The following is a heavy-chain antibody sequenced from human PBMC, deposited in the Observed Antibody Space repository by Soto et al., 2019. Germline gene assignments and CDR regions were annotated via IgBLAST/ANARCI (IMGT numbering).Heavy chain of an antibody. CDR2: ISDSGGIT. CDR3: AKDLRYYGSGPSGWFDS. Sequence: VGSLRLSCVASGFTFRHYAMSWVRQAPRKGLQWVSGISDSGGITYYTDSVKGRFTISRDNSKNSLYLQMNSLRAEDTAIYYCAKDLRYYGSGPSGWFDSWGQGTQVTVSS. D-gene: IGHD3-10*01. J-gene: IGHJ5*01. CDR1: GFTFRHYA. V-gene: IGHV3-23*01.